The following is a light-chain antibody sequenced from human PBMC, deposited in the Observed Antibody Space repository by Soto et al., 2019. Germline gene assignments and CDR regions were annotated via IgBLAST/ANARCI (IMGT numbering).Light chain of an antibody. CDR3: NSYTSRSTGV. J-gene: IGLJ3*02. V-gene: IGLV2-14*01. CDR2: EVS. CDR1: SSDVGGYNY. Sequence: QSALTQPASVSGSPGQSITISCTGTSSDVGGYNYVSWYQQYPGKAPKLMIFEVSDRPSGVSNRFSGSKSGNTASLTISGLQTEDEADYYCNSYTSRSTGVFGGGTKLTVL.